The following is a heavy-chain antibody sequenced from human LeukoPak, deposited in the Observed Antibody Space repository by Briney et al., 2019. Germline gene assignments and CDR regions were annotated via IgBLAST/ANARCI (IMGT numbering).Heavy chain of an antibody. V-gene: IGHV1-58*02. J-gene: IGHJ5*02. CDR3: AAAPGYSSSWLPNWFDP. CDR1: GFTFTSSA. CDR2: IVVGSGNT. Sequence: GASVKVSCKASGFTFTSSAMQWVRQARGQRLEWIGWIVVGSGNTNYAQKFQERVTITRDMSTSTAYVELSSLRSEDTAVYYCAAAPGYSSSWLPNWFDPWGQGTLVTVSS. D-gene: IGHD6-13*01.